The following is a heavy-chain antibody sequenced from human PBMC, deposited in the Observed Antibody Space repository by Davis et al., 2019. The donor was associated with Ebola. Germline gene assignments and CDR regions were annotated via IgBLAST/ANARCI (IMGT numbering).Heavy chain of an antibody. CDR1: GFIFSTYG. J-gene: IGHJ6*04. CDR2: IWYDGSNK. CDR3: AKSGLSFGVVKYHYGMDV. Sequence: GESLKISCAASGFIFSTYGMHWVRQAPGKGLEWVALIWYDGSNKYYADSVKGRFTISRDNSKKTLYLQMNSLRAEDTAVYYCAKSGLSFGVVKYHYGMDVWGKGTTVTVSS. V-gene: IGHV3-33*06. D-gene: IGHD3-3*01.